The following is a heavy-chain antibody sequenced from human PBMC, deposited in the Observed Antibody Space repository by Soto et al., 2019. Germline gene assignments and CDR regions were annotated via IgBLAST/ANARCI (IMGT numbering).Heavy chain of an antibody. CDR2: IYPGDSDT. V-gene: IGHV5-51*01. J-gene: IGHJ4*02. CDR3: ARHHGFGMIVVEGVDY. CDR1: GYSFTSYW. Sequence: GESLKISCQGSGYSFTSYWIGWVRQMPGKGLEWMGIIYPGDSDTRYSPSFQGQVTISADKSISTAYLQWSSLKASDTAMYYWARHHGFGMIVVEGVDYWGQGTLVTVSS. D-gene: IGHD3-22*01.